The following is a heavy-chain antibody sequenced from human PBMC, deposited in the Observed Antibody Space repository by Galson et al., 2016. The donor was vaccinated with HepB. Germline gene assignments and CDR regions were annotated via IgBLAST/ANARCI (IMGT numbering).Heavy chain of an antibody. Sequence: SLRLSCAASGFTFSSYSMNWVRQAPGKGLEWVSSISSSSSYIYYADSVKGRFTISSDNAKNSLYLQMNSLRAEDTAVYYCASHSVLGSHPFDNWGQGTLVTVAS. CDR2: ISSSSSYI. D-gene: IGHD5/OR15-5a*01. CDR1: GFTFSSYS. J-gene: IGHJ5*02. V-gene: IGHV3-21*01. CDR3: ASHSVLGSHPFDN.